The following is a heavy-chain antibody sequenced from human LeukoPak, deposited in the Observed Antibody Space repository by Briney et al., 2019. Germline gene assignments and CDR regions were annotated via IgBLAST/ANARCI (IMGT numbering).Heavy chain of an antibody. Sequence: PSETLSLTCAVYGGSFSGYYWSWIRQPPGKGLEWIGEINHSGSTNYNPSLKSRVTISVDTSKNQFSLKLSSVTAADTAVYYCARLGYDSSGWTTLSFDYWGQGTLVTVSS. J-gene: IGHJ4*02. CDR3: ARLGYDSSGWTTLSFDY. CDR2: INHSGST. D-gene: IGHD6-19*01. CDR1: GGSFSGYY. V-gene: IGHV4-34*01.